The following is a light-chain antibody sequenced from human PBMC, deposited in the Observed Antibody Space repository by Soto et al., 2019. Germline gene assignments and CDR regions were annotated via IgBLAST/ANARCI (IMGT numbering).Light chain of an antibody. J-gene: IGKJ2*01. V-gene: IGKV1-39*01. Sequence: DIQMTQSPASLSASVGDRVSITCRASQTISSYLNWYQQKPGAAPKLLIYSASTLQSGGPSRFTGGGFETDYTLTISSLQPSDFAVYYCQQPFRTPHPFGQGPKLHIQ. CDR1: QTISSY. CDR3: QQPFRTPHP. CDR2: SAS.